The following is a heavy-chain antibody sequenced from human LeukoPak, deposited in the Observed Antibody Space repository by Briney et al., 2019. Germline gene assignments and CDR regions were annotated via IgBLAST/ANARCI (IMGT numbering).Heavy chain of an antibody. CDR2: IYSGGST. D-gene: IGHD3-22*01. J-gene: IGHJ4*02. V-gene: IGHV3-66*01. CDR1: GFTFSSYW. Sequence: GGSLRLSCAASGFTFSSYWMSWVRQAPGKGLEWVSVIYSGGSTYYADSVKGRFTISRDNSKNTLYLQMNSLRAEDTAVYYCAREGYYYDSSGYYSNWGQGTLVTVSS. CDR3: AREGYYYDSSGYYSN.